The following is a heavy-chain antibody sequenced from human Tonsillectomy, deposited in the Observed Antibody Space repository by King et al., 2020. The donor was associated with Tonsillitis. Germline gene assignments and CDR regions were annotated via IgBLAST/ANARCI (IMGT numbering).Heavy chain of an antibody. CDR2: IYHSGST. CDR3: ARVKVRGVDIGAFDI. CDR1: GYSISSIYY. D-gene: IGHD3-10*01. J-gene: IGHJ3*02. V-gene: IGHV4-38-2*01. Sequence: QLQESGPGLVKPSETLSLTCGVSGYSISSIYYWGWIRQPPGKGLEWIGNIYHSGSTYYNPSLKSRVTISVDTSKNQFSLKLSPVTAADTAVYYCARVKVRGVDIGAFDIWGQGTMVAVSS.